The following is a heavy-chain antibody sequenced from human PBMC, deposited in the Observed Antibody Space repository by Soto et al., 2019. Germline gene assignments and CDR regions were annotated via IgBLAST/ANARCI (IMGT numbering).Heavy chain of an antibody. V-gene: IGHV3-9*01. CDR3: AKDLDCSSTSCYGSFGY. D-gene: IGHD2-2*01. CDR2: ISWNSGSI. CDR1: GFTFDDYA. Sequence: GGFLRLSCAASGFTFDDYAMHWVRQAPGKGLEWVSGISWNSGSIGYADSVKGRFTISRDNAKNSLYLQMNSLRAEDTALYYCAKDLDCSSTSCYGSFGYWGQGTLVNVSS. J-gene: IGHJ4*02.